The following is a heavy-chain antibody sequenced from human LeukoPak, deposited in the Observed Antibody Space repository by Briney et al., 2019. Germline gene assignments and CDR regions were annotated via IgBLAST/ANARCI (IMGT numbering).Heavy chain of an antibody. CDR2: IIPILGTA. Sequence: SVKVSCKASGGTFSSYAISWVRQAPGQGLEWMGGIIPILGTASYAQKFQGRVTITADESTSTAYMELSSLRSEDTAVYYCARDTIVGAPSTFVWGQGTTVTVSS. V-gene: IGHV1-69*13. CDR3: ARDTIVGAPSTFV. J-gene: IGHJ6*02. CDR1: GGTFSSYA. D-gene: IGHD1-26*01.